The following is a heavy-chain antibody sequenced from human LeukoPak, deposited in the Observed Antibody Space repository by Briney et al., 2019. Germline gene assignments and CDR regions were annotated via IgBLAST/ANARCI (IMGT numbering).Heavy chain of an antibody. D-gene: IGHD3-9*01. Sequence: EASVKVSCKASGYIFTSYDINWVRQATGQWLEWMGWMNPNTGHTGYAQKFQGRVTMTRNTSISTAYMELSSLRSEDTAVYYCARGRSWYDILTGPVYYGMDVWGQGTTVTVSS. CDR3: ARGRSWYDILTGPVYYGMDV. J-gene: IGHJ6*02. V-gene: IGHV1-8*01. CDR2: MNPNTGHT. CDR1: GYIFTSYD.